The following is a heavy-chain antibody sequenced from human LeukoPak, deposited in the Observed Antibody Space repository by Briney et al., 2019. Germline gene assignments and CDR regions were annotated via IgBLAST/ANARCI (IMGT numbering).Heavy chain of an antibody. J-gene: IGHJ4*02. V-gene: IGHV4-34*01. D-gene: IGHD2-2*01. Sequence: SETLSLTCAVYGGSFSGYYWSWIRQPPGKGLEWIGEINHSGSTNYNPSLKSRVTISVDTSKNQFSLKLSSVTAADTAVYYCARRLPAAIREDYFDYWGQGTLVTVSS. CDR2: INHSGST. CDR3: ARRLPAAIREDYFDY. CDR1: GGSFSGYY.